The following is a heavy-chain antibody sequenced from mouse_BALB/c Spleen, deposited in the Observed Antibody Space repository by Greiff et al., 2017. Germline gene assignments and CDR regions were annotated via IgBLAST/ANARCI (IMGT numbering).Heavy chain of an antibody. J-gene: IGHJ2*01. V-gene: IGHV1-7*01. CDR2: INPSTGYT. Sequence: QVQLKESGAELAKPGASVKMSCKASGYTFTSYWMHWVKQRPGQGLEWIGYINPSTGYTEYNQKFKDKATLTADKSSSTAYMQLSSLTSEDSAVYYCAYGNYYFDYWGQGTTLTVSS. CDR3: AYGNYYFDY. D-gene: IGHD2-10*02. CDR1: GYTFTSYW.